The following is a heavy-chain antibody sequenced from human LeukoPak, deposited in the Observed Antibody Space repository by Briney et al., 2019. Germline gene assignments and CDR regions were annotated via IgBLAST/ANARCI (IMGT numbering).Heavy chain of an antibody. CDR2: IAYDGGRT. D-gene: IGHD3-22*01. V-gene: IGHV3-30*02. CDR1: GFIFSSSG. Sequence: GSLRLFCAASGFIFSSSGKHWVRQAPGKGLEWVAFIAYDGGRTYYADSVKGRFTISGDNPTNTLYLQMNNLRVEDTAVYYCAKDVRDSSGRGPGYWGQGTLVTVFS. J-gene: IGHJ4*02. CDR3: AKDVRDSSGRGPGY.